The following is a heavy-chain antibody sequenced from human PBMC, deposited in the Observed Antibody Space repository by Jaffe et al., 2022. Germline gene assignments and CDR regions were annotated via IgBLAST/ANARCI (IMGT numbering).Heavy chain of an antibody. CDR2: IYHSGST. J-gene: IGHJ4*02. CDR3: ARHLTMVRAPFDY. D-gene: IGHD3-10*01. CDR1: GYSISSGYY. Sequence: QVQLQESGPGLVKPSETLSLTCAVSGYSISSGYYWGWIRQPPGKGLEWIGSIYHSGSTYYNPSLKSRVTISVDTSKNQFSLKLSSVTAADTAVYYCARHLTMVRAPFDYWGQGTLVTVSS. V-gene: IGHV4-38-2*01.